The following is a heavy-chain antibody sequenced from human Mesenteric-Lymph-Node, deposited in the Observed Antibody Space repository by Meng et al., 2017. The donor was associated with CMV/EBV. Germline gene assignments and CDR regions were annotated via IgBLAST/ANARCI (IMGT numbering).Heavy chain of an antibody. J-gene: IGHJ5*02. V-gene: IGHV2-26*01. CDR3: ARSYCSGTSCYRTNWFDP. CDR2: IFSNDAK. Sequence: SGPTLVKPTETLTLTCTVSGFSLSNANMGVSWIRQPPGKALEWLAHIFSNDAKSYSTSLKSRLTISKDTSTSQVVLTMTNMDPVDTATYYCARSYCSGTSCYRTNWFDPWGQGTLVTVSS. CDR1: GFSLSNANMG. D-gene: IGHD2-2*02.